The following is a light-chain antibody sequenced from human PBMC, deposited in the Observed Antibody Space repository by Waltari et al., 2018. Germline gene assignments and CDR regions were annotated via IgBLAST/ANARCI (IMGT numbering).Light chain of an antibody. J-gene: IGKJ1*01. CDR3: QHYLRLPVT. CDR2: GAS. V-gene: IGKV3-20*01. CDR1: QSVTMAF. Sequence: EIVLTQSPGTLSLSPRESATLSCGTSQSVTMAFAWYKQNPGQAPRLLIYGASNRATGIPDRFSGSGAGTDFSLTISSLEPEEVGVYYCQHYLRLPVTFGQGTKVEVK.